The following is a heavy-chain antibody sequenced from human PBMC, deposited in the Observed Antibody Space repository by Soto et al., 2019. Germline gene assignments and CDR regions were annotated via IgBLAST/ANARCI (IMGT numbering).Heavy chain of an antibody. CDR1: GGSISSSSYY. CDR3: AGLKSCSSTSCYYYYGMDV. J-gene: IGHJ6*02. Sequence: QLQLQESGPGLVKPSETLSLTCTVSGGSISSSSYYWGWIRQPPGKGLEWIGSIYYSGSTYYNPSLKSRVPISVDTSKNQFSLKLSSVTAADTAVYYCAGLKSCSSTSCYYYYGMDVWGQGTTVTVSS. CDR2: IYYSGST. D-gene: IGHD2-2*01. V-gene: IGHV4-39*01.